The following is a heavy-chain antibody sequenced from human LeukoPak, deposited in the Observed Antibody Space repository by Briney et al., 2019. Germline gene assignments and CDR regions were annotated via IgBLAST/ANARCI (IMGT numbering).Heavy chain of an antibody. V-gene: IGHV3-15*07. Sequence: GGSLRLSCAASGFTFSNAWMNWVRQAPGKGLEWVGRIKSKTDGGTTDYAAPAKGRFTISRDDSKNTLYLQMNSLKTEDTAVYYCTTDRENTIFGVELDYWGQGTLVTVSS. CDR2: IKSKTDGGTT. CDR1: GFTFSNAW. D-gene: IGHD3-3*01. J-gene: IGHJ4*02. CDR3: TTDRENTIFGVELDY.